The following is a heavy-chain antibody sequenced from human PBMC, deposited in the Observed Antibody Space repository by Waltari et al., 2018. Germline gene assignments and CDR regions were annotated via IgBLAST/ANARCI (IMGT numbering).Heavy chain of an antibody. CDR3: SVSLNY. V-gene: IGHV3-7*01. CDR2: IKQDASES. J-gene: IGHJ4*02. CDR1: GFTFSNSW. Sequence: EVQLVESGGGLVQPGGSLRFSCAAPGFTFSNSWMDWVRQAPGKGLEWVANIKQDASESHYVDSVKGRFTISRDNAQNLLYLQMNSLRAGDTAVYYCSVSLNYWGQGTLVTVSS.